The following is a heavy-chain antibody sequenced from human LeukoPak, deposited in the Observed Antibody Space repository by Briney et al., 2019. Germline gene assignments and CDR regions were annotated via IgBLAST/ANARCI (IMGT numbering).Heavy chain of an antibody. D-gene: IGHD6-19*01. Sequence: GGPLRLSRAASGFTFSTYWVSWVRQAPGKGLEWVANIKEDGSEIYYVDSVKGRFTISRDNTKTSLYLQMNSLRAEDTAVYYCARPSFSSGSYFDHWGQGTLVTVSS. CDR3: ARPSFSSGSYFDH. V-gene: IGHV3-7*01. CDR2: IKEDGSEI. CDR1: GFTFSTYW. J-gene: IGHJ4*02.